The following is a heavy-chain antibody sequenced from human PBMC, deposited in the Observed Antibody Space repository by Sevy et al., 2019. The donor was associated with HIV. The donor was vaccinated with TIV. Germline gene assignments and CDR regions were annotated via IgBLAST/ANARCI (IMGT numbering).Heavy chain of an antibody. J-gene: IGHJ4*02. Sequence: GGSLRLSCAASGFTFSSYWMHWVRQGLGKGLVWVSRTNSDGSSTSYADSVKGRFTVSRDNAKNTLYLQMNSLRVEDTAVYYCAGSRSSSGLGYWGQGTLVTVS. CDR2: TNSDGSST. D-gene: IGHD3-22*01. CDR3: AGSRSSSGLGY. CDR1: GFTFSSYW. V-gene: IGHV3-74*01.